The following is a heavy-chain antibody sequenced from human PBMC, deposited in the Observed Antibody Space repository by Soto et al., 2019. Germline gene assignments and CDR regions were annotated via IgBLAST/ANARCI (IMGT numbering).Heavy chain of an antibody. CDR3: ARFRLYGSEIYYFDY. J-gene: IGHJ4*02. Sequence: GGSLRLSCAASGFTVSSNYMSWVRQAPGKGLEWVSVIYSGGRTYYADSVKGRFTISRDNSKNTLYLQMNSLRAEDSAVYYCARFRLYGSEIYYFDYWGQGTLVTVSS. V-gene: IGHV3-66*02. CDR1: GFTVSSNY. CDR2: IYSGGRT. D-gene: IGHD3-10*01.